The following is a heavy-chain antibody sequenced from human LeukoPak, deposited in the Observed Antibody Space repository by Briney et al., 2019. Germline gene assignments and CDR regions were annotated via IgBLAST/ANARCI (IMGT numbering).Heavy chain of an antibody. V-gene: IGHV4-4*02. D-gene: IGHD6-19*01. J-gene: IGHJ4*02. Sequence: SETLSLTCAVSGGSISSSNWWSWVRQPPGKGLEWIGEIYHSGSTNYNPSLKSRVTISVDKSKNQFSLKLSSVTAADTAVYYCARRIAVAGTRIDYWGQGTLVTVSS. CDR3: ARRIAVAGTRIDY. CDR2: IYHSGST. CDR1: GGSISSSNW.